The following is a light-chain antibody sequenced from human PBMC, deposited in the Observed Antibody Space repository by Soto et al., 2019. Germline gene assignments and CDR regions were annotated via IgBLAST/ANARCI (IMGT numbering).Light chain of an antibody. J-gene: IGKJ2*02. V-gene: IGKV1-39*01. CDR1: QSISSY. Sequence: DIQMPQSPSSLSASVGDRVTITCRASQSISSYLNWYQQKQGKAPKLLIYAASSLQSGVPSRFSGSGSGTDFNLTISSLQPEDFATYYCQQSYSTPRCTFGQGTKLEIK. CDR3: QQSYSTPRCT. CDR2: AAS.